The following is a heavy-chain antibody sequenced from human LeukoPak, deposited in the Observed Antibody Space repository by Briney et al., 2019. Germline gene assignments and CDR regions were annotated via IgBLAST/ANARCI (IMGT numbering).Heavy chain of an antibody. Sequence: GASVKVSCKASGGTFSDYALNWVRQAPGQGLEWMGVFIPILGTANSTQRFQGRVTITADISTNTVYMELSSLRSEDTAVYYCARDRGEYSSLTFDYWGQGTLVTVSS. V-gene: IGHV1-69*06. CDR2: FIPILGTA. CDR3: ARDRGEYSSLTFDY. J-gene: IGHJ4*02. CDR1: GGTFSDYA. D-gene: IGHD6-6*01.